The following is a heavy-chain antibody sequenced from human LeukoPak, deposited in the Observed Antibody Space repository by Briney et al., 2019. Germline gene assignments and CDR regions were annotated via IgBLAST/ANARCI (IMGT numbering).Heavy chain of an antibody. CDR3: AGGDYYDNRDLLYYYYYGMDV. Sequence: SETLSLTCAVYGGSLNGHYWSWIRQPPGKGLEWIGEGSESGGTKFNPSLKSRVTISADTSKNQFSLKLSSVTAADTAVYYCAGGDYYDNRDLLYYYYYGMDVWGQGTTVTVSS. V-gene: IGHV4-34*01. D-gene: IGHD3-22*01. CDR1: GGSLNGHY. J-gene: IGHJ6*02. CDR2: GSESGGT.